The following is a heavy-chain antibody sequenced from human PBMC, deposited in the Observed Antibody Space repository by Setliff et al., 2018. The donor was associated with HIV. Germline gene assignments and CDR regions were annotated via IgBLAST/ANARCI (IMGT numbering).Heavy chain of an antibody. CDR3: ARSDPFIVVVPSAINAFDY. D-gene: IGHD2-2*01. Sequence: ASVKVSCKASGYTFTSCLMHWVRQAPGQGLEYMGIINPSDGTTDYTQKFQDRVTMTRDTSTSTVYMELSSLRSEDTAVYYCARSDPFIVVVPSAINAFDYWGQGTLVTVSS. CDR2: INPSDGTT. CDR1: GYTFTSCL. J-gene: IGHJ4*02. V-gene: IGHV1-46*01.